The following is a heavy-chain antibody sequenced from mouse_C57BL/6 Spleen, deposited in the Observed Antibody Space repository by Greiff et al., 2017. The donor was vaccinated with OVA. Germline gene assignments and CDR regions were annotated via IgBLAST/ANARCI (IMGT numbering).Heavy chain of an antibody. CDR3: ARGGKNFDY. Sequence: QVQLQQPGAELVKPGASVKLSCKASGYTFTSYWMQWVKQRPGKGLEWIGEIDPSDSYTNYNQKFKGKATLTVDTSSSTAYMQLSSLTSEASAVYYCARGGKNFDYWGQGTTLTVSS. CDR2: IDPSDSYT. J-gene: IGHJ2*01. CDR1: GYTFTSYW. V-gene: IGHV1-50*01.